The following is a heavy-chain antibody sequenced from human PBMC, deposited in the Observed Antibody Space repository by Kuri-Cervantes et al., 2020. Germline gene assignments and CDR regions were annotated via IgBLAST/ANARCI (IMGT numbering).Heavy chain of an antibody. CDR2: INAGNGNT. CDR3: ARGGLEWLDLFGWFDP. Sequence: ASVKVSCKASGYTFTSYAMHWVRQAPGQRLEWMGWINAGNGNTKYSQKFQGRVTITRDTSASTAYMELRSLRSDDTAVYYCARGGLEWLDLFGWFDPWGQGTLVTVSS. V-gene: IGHV1-3*01. D-gene: IGHD3-3*01. J-gene: IGHJ5*02. CDR1: GYTFTSYA.